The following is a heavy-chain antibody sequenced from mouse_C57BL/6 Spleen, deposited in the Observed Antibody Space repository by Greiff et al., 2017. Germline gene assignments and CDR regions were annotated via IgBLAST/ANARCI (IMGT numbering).Heavy chain of an antibody. V-gene: IGHV7-3*01. CDR1: GFTFTDYY. D-gene: IGHD2-3*01. Sequence: EVKLEESGGGLVQPGGSLSFSCAASGFTFTDYYMSWVRQPPGKALEWLGFIRNKANGYTTASSSSVKGRFTISRDNSESIIDVKMNDLGAEESATEYCARYPGDGYPAWFAYWGQGTLVTVSA. CDR3: ARYPGDGYPAWFAY. J-gene: IGHJ3*01. CDR2: IRNKANGYTT.